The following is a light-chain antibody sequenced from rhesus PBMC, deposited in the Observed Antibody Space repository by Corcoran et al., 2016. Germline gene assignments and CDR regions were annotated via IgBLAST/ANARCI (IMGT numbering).Light chain of an antibody. Sequence: DIQMTQSPSSLSASVGDRVTITCRSSEIVHNYLHWYQQKPGKAHRLLIYRSSILQSGVPSRFSGSGYGTDFTLTIPSLQPEDFAVYYCQHSYGSPFTFGPGTKLDI. V-gene: IGKV1-74*01. CDR2: RSS. CDR1: EIVHNY. J-gene: IGKJ3*01. CDR3: QHSYGSPFT.